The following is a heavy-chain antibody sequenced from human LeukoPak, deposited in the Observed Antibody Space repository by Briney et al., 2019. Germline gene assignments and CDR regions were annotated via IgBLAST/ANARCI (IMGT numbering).Heavy chain of an antibody. CDR2: ISSNGGSA. Sequence: GGSLRLSCSASGFTFSSYAMHWVRQAPGKGLEYVSAISSNGGSAYYADSVKGRFTISRDNSKNTLYLQMSSLRAEDTAVYYCVKGKRFLEWSDWGQGTLVTVSS. V-gene: IGHV3-64D*06. CDR1: GFTFSSYA. J-gene: IGHJ4*02. D-gene: IGHD3-3*01. CDR3: VKGKRFLEWSD.